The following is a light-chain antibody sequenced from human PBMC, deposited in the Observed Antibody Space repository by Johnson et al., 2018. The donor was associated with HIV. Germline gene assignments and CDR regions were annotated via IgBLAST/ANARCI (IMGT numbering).Light chain of an antibody. CDR3: ATWDNSLSVYV. CDR2: EDN. J-gene: IGLJ1*01. Sequence: QSVLTQSPSVSAAPGQRVTISCSGSSSNIGSNYVSWYQQFPGAAPKLLIHEDNKRPSGIPDRFSGSKSGTSATLAITGLQTGDEADYYCATWDNSLSVYVFGTGTKVTVL. V-gene: IGLV1-51*02. CDR1: SSNIGSNY.